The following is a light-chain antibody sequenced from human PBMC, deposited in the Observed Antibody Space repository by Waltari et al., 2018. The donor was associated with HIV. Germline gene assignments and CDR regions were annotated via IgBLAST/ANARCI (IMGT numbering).Light chain of an antibody. Sequence: AIQLTQSPSSLSASVGDRVTISCRASQGISTALAWYQQKPGKAPELLIYDASHLESGVPSRFSGSGSGTDCTLTISSLEPEDFAVYYCQQRSNWPLTFGGGTEVEIK. V-gene: IGKV1-13*02. CDR3: QQRSNWPLT. CDR2: DAS. CDR1: QGISTA. J-gene: IGKJ4*01.